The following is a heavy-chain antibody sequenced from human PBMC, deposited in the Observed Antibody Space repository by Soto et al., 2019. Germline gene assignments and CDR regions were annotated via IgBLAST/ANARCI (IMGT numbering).Heavy chain of an antibody. Sequence: GASVKVSCKASGYSFTDYHIHWVRQAPGQGLEWLGRINPKMGCTCTAQKFQGWVTMTRDRSISTVYMELTRLRSDDTAVYFCARGHSTDCSNGVCSFFYNHEMDVWGQGTTVTVSS. V-gene: IGHV1-2*04. CDR2: INPKMGCT. CDR1: GYSFTDYH. CDR3: ARGHSTDCSNGVCSFFYNHEMDV. J-gene: IGHJ6*02. D-gene: IGHD2-8*01.